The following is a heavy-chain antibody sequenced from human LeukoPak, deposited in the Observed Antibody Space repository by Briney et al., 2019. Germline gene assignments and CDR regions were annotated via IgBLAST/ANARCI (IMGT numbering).Heavy chain of an antibody. D-gene: IGHD3-22*01. CDR3: ARVDYDSSGYYCSRLHAFDI. V-gene: IGHV1-18*01. CDR2: ISAYNGNT. J-gene: IGHJ3*02. CDR1: GYTFTSYG. Sequence: GASAKVSCKASGYTFTSYGISWVRQAPGQGLEWMGWISAYNGNTNYAQKLQGRVTMTTDTSTSTAYMELRSLRSDDTAVYYCARVDYDSSGYYCSRLHAFDIWGQGTMVTVSS.